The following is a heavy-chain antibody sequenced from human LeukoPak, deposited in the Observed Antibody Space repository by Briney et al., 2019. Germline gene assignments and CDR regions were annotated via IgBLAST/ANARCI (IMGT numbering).Heavy chain of an antibody. J-gene: IGHJ4*02. Sequence: ASVKVSCKASGYTFTNYYIYWVRQAPGQGLEWMGIINPRGGSTSYAQKFQGRVTMTRDTSTSTVYMEMSSLRSEDTAVYFCARVVNGYVDYRGQGTLVTVSS. V-gene: IGHV1-46*01. D-gene: IGHD2-8*01. CDR1: GYTFTNYY. CDR3: ARVVNGYVDY. CDR2: INPRGGST.